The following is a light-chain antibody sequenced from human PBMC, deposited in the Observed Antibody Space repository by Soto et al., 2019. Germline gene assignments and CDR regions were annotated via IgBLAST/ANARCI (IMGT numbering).Light chain of an antibody. V-gene: IGKV3-15*01. Sequence: EIVMARYIATLSVXPGEXATLXCRASQRVSSNLAWYRQKPGLGPRPLIHGASARATDIPARFTGSGTGTELTLTLTSRQCEDFAVYYCQQYHKWWTFGQGTKVDIK. CDR1: QRVSSN. CDR3: QQYHKWWT. J-gene: IGKJ1*01. CDR2: GAS.